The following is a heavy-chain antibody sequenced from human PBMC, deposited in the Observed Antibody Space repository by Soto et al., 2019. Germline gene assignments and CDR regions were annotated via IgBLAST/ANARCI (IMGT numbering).Heavy chain of an antibody. Sequence: QVQLVESGGGVVQPGRSLRLSCAASGFTFSSYGMHWVRQAPGKGLEWVAVISYVGSNKYYADSVKGRFTISRDNSKNTLYLQMNSLRAEDTAVYYCAKESGVAGTFDAFDIWGQGTMVTVSS. J-gene: IGHJ3*02. CDR1: GFTFSSYG. V-gene: IGHV3-30*18. CDR2: ISYVGSNK. D-gene: IGHD6-19*01. CDR3: AKESGVAGTFDAFDI.